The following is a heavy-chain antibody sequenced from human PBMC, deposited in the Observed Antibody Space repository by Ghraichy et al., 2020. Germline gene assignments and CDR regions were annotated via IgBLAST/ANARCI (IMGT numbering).Heavy chain of an antibody. J-gene: IGHJ5*02. D-gene: IGHD6-6*01. CDR3: AKDIGSAPGDNWFDP. Sequence: VSGISCNSGSIGYADSVKGRFTISRDNAKNSLYLQMNSLRAEYTALYYCAKDIGSAPGDNWFDPWGQG. V-gene: IGHV3-9*01. CDR2: ISCNSGSI.